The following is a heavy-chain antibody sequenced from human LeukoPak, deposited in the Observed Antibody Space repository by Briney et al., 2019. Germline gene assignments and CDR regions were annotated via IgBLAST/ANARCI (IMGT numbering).Heavy chain of an antibody. Sequence: IPGGSLRLSCVVSGFPFSSFSINWARQAPGKGLEWVSSISSKSRYIYYADSVKGRFTISRDNAKNSLSLQMNSLRAEDTAVYYCARCSGSSNYHSDDYWGQGTLVTVSS. CDR3: ARCSGSSNYHSDDY. CDR2: ISSKSRYI. CDR1: GFPFSSFS. D-gene: IGHD2-15*01. V-gene: IGHV3-21*01. J-gene: IGHJ4*02.